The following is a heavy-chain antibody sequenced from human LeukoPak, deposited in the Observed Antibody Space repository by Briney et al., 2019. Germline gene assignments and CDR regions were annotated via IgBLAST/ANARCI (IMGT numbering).Heavy chain of an antibody. D-gene: IGHD2-2*02. Sequence: PGGSLRLSCAASGFTFSSYWMSWVRQAPGKGLEWVSYISSSSSTIYYADSVKGRFTISRDNAKNSLYLQMNSLRAEDTAVYYCYCSSSSCYIAWGQGTLVTVSS. V-gene: IGHV3-48*04. CDR1: GFTFSSYW. J-gene: IGHJ5*02. CDR2: ISSSSSTI. CDR3: YCSSSSCYIA.